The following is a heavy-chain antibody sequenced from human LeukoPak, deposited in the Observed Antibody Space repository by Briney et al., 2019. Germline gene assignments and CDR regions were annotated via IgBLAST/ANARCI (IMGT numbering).Heavy chain of an antibody. CDR2: IKSKTDGGTT. D-gene: IGHD3-10*01. J-gene: IGHJ4*02. CDR1: GFTFSNAW. Sequence: GGSLRLSCAASGFTFSNAWMSWVRQAPGKGLEWVGRIKSKTDGGTTDYAAPVKGRFTIARDETKNLLYMQMTSLKPEDPAVYYCTPDPAYGYYGSGSYQPYWGQGTLVPVSS. CDR3: TPDPAYGYYGSGSYQPY. V-gene: IGHV3-15*01.